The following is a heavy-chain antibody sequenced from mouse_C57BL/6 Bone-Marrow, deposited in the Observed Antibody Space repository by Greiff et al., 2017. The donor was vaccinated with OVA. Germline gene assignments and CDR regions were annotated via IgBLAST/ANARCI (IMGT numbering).Heavy chain of an antibody. CDR2: IDPENGDT. CDR1: GFNIKDDY. J-gene: IGHJ2*01. D-gene: IGHD2-1*01. Sequence: EVQLQQSGAELVRPGASVKLSCTASGFNIKDDYMHWVKQRPEQGLEWIGWIDPENGDTEYASKFQGKATITADTSSNTAYLQLSSLTSEDTAVYYCTTIYYGNCVYFDYWGQGTTLTVSS. CDR3: TTIYYGNCVYFDY. V-gene: IGHV14-4*01.